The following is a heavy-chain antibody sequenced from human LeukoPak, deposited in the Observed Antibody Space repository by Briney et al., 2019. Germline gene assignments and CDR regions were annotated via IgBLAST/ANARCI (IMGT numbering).Heavy chain of an antibody. Sequence: PSETLSLTCAVYGGSFSGYYWSWIRQPPGKGLEWIGEINHSGSTNYNPSLKSRVTISVDTSKNQFSLKLSSVTAADTAVYYCARGRRFRVGQLGSWLPPKYYYYYYMDVWGKGTTVTVSS. CDR2: INHSGST. CDR1: GGSFSGYY. J-gene: IGHJ6*03. D-gene: IGHD6-13*01. CDR3: ARGRRFRVGQLGSWLPPKYYYYYYMDV. V-gene: IGHV4-34*01.